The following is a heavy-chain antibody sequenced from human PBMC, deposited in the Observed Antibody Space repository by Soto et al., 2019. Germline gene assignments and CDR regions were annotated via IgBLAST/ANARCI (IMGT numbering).Heavy chain of an antibody. CDR1: GGSISNYY. CDR2: IYYSGTT. Sequence: PSETLSLTCTVSGGSISNYYWSWIRQPPGKGLEWIGYIYYSGTTNYNPSLKSRVTISVDTSKNQFSLKLSSVTAADTAVYYCAGDSYDILTGYYHWFDPWGQGTLVTVST. J-gene: IGHJ5*02. V-gene: IGHV4-59*01. CDR3: AGDSYDILTGYYHWFDP. D-gene: IGHD3-9*01.